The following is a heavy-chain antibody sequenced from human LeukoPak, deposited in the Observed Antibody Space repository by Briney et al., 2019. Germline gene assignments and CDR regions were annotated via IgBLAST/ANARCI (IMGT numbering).Heavy chain of an antibody. D-gene: IGHD3-3*01. Sequence: GGSLRLSCAASGFTFSDYYMSWIRQAPGKGLEWVSYISSSGSTIYYADSVKGRFTISRDNAKNSLYLQMDSLRADDTAVYYCARVFDPNDFWSGYCFDFWGQGTLVTVSS. CDR2: ISSSGSTI. CDR1: GFTFSDYY. CDR3: ARVFDPNDFWSGYCFDF. J-gene: IGHJ4*02. V-gene: IGHV3-11*04.